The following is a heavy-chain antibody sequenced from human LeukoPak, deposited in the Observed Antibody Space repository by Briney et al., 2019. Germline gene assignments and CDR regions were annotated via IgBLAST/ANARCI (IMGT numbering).Heavy chain of an antibody. CDR1: GFTFSGYG. CDR3: AKEENDYYDSSGYFDY. J-gene: IGHJ4*02. D-gene: IGHD3-22*01. CDR2: VRHDGSNK. Sequence: GGSLRLSCAASGFTFSGYGIHWVGQAPGKGMEWVAFVRHDGSNKYYAAFVTGRFTISRDNFKSTLYLQMNSLRAEDTALYYCAKEENDYYDSSGYFDYWGQGTLVTVSS. V-gene: IGHV3-30*02.